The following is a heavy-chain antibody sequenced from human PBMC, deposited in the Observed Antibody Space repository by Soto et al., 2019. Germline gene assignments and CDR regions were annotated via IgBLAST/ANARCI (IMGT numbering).Heavy chain of an antibody. D-gene: IGHD6-19*01. J-gene: IGHJ3*02. CDR2: IYYSGST. V-gene: IGHV4-59*01. Sequence: QVQLQESGPGLVKPSETLSLTCTVSGGSISSYYWSWIRQPPGKGLEWVGYIYYSGSTNYNPSLKSRVTISVDTSKNQFSLKLSSVTAADTAVYYCARDHASVAGLGLAFDIWGQGTMVTVSS. CDR1: GGSISSYY. CDR3: ARDHASVAGLGLAFDI.